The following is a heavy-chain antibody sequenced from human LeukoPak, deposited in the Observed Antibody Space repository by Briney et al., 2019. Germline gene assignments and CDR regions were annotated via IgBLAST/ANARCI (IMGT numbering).Heavy chain of an antibody. Sequence: ASVKVSCKASGYTFTSYGISWVRQAPGQGLEWMGWISAYNGNTNYAQKLQGRVTMTTDTSTSTAYMELRSLRSDDTAVYYCTRGPLGRGWYYFDYWGQGTLVTVSS. J-gene: IGHJ4*02. D-gene: IGHD6-19*01. CDR2: ISAYNGNT. V-gene: IGHV1-18*01. CDR1: GYTFTSYG. CDR3: TRGPLGRGWYYFDY.